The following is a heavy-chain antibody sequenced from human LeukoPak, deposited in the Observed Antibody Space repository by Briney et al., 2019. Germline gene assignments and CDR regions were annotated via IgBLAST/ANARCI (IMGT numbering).Heavy chain of an antibody. CDR2: INDDGSAQ. D-gene: IGHD3-16*01. J-gene: IGHJ4*02. CDR3: VDLGHRD. Sequence: PGGSLRLSCVASGFTFGSSWMTWVRQSPGKGLEWVASINDDGSAQCYVDSVKGRFTISRDNAKNPLFLQMNNLRVEDTAVYFCVDLGHRDCGQGTQVTVSS. CDR1: GFTFGSSW. V-gene: IGHV3-7*01.